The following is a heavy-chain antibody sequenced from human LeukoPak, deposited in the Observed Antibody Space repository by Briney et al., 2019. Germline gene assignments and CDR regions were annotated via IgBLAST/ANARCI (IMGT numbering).Heavy chain of an antibody. CDR2: IYYSGST. D-gene: IGHD6-19*01. CDR1: GGSISSSSYY. J-gene: IGHJ4*02. V-gene: IGHV4-39*07. Sequence: NSSETLSLTCTVSGGSISSSSYYWGWNRQPPGKGLECIGSIYYSGSTYYNPSLKSRVTISVDTSKNQFSLKLSSVTAADTAVYYCARDPVAGTSGTFDYWGQGTLVTVSS. CDR3: ARDPVAGTSGTFDY.